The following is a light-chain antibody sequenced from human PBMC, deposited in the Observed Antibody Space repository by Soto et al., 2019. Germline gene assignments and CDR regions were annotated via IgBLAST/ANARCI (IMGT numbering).Light chain of an antibody. CDR1: QSIGNNY. CDR2: DAS. Sequence: EIVLTQSPDTLSLSPGERATISCRASQSIGNNYLAWYQQKPGQAPRLLIYDASSRATGIQDRFTGSGSGADFSLIISRLEPEDVAVYYCQQCAYSPRTFGQVTKVEVK. V-gene: IGKV3-20*01. J-gene: IGKJ1*01. CDR3: QQCAYSPRT.